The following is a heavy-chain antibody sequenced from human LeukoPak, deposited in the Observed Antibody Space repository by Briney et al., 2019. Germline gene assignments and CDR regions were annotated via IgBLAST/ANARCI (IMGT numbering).Heavy chain of an antibody. CDR3: ARSSAYYNEADI. Sequence: GVSAKVSCKTSGYSFTSYYIHWVRQAPGQGLEWMGIINPSGGSTTYAQKFQGRLTMASDTSTSTVYMELSSLRSEDTAMYYCARSSAYYNEADIWGQGTMVTVSS. D-gene: IGHD1-26*01. V-gene: IGHV1-46*01. CDR1: GYSFTSYY. J-gene: IGHJ3*02. CDR2: INPSGGST.